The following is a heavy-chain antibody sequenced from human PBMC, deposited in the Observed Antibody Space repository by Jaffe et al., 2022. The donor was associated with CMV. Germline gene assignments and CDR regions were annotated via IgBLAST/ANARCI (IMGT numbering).Heavy chain of an antibody. Sequence: QLQLQESGPGLVKPSETLSLTCTVSGGSISSSSYYWGWIRQPPGKGLEWIGSIYYSGSTYYNPSLKSRVTISVDTSKNQFSLKLSSVTAADTAVYYCARHDLYSGSYAGAFFFDYWGQGTLVTVSS. D-gene: IGHD1-26*01. J-gene: IGHJ4*02. V-gene: IGHV4-39*01. CDR2: IYYSGST. CDR1: GGSISSSSYY. CDR3: ARHDLYSGSYAGAFFFDY.